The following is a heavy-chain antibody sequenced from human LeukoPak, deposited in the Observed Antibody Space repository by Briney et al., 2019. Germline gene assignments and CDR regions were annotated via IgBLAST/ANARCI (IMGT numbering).Heavy chain of an antibody. CDR2: FHPGDSET. V-gene: IGHV5-51*01. CDR3: AGTIAFYYDSSSYMDF. J-gene: IGHJ4*02. D-gene: IGHD3-22*01. CDR1: GYSFNNHW. Sequence: GESLKISCKTSGYSFNNHWIGWVRQKPGKGLEWMGIFHPGDSETRSSPSFQGLVTMSADQSITTAYLQWNSLKASDTAMYFCAGTIAFYYDSSSYMDFWGQGTQVTVSS.